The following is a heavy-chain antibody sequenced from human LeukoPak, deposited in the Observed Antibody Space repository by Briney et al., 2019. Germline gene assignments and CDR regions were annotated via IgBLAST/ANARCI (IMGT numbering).Heavy chain of an antibody. CDR1: GFTFSSYW. CDR2: IHSDGSST. D-gene: IGHD3-22*01. Sequence: GESLKISCAASGFTFSSYWMHWVRQAPGKGLVWVSRIHSDGSSTSYADSARGRFTISRDDAKSTLYLQMNSLRAEDTAVYYCARSGWPYYFDHWGQGTLVTVSS. V-gene: IGHV3-74*01. J-gene: IGHJ4*02. CDR3: ARSGWPYYFDH.